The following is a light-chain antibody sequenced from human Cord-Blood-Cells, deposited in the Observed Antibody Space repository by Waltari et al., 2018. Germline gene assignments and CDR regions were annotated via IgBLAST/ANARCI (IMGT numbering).Light chain of an antibody. J-gene: IGKJ1*01. CDR3: QQRSNWPRT. CDR2: DAS. CDR1: QSVSSY. Sequence: EIVLTQSPATLSLSPAERATLSCRASQSVSSYLAWYQQKPGQAPRLLIYDASNRATGIPARFSGSGSGTDFTLTISSLEPEDFAVYYCQQRSNWPRTFGQGTKVEIK. V-gene: IGKV3-11*01.